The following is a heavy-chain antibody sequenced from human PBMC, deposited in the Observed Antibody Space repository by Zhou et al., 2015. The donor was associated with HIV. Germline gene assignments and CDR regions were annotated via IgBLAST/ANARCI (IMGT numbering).Heavy chain of an antibody. CDR1: GGRFSSYP. D-gene: IGHD2-2*01. Sequence: QVQLVQSGAEVKKPGSSVKVSCKSSGGRFSSYPVTWVRQAPGQGLEWMGRIIPIRGTPDYAQKFLGRTTITADTSTRTTYMELSGLRSEDTAVYYCARGGLTAARDNYYYYYMDVWGKGTTVTVSS. CDR3: ARGGLTAARDNYYYYYMDV. J-gene: IGHJ6*03. CDR2: IIPIRGTP. V-gene: IGHV1-69*08.